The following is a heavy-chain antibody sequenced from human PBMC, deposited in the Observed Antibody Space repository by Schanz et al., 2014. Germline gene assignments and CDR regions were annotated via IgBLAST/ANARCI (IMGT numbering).Heavy chain of an antibody. CDR2: INPSGGST. CDR1: GYTFTTYY. Sequence: QVQLLQSGAEVKKPGASMKVSCKASGYTFTTYYMLWVRQAPGQGLEWMGIINPSGGSTRYGQKFQGRITVTTDTSTSTVYLEVSSLRSDDTAVYYCGRGFSRSYIDFWRQGTLVTVAS. V-gene: IGHV1-46*03. CDR3: GRGFSRSYIDF. J-gene: IGHJ4*02. D-gene: IGHD6-6*01.